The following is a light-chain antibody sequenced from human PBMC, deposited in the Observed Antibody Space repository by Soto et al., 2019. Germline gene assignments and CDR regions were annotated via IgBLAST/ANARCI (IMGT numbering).Light chain of an antibody. V-gene: IGKV3-20*01. CDR1: QSVSSSY. Sequence: EIVLTQSPGTLSLSPGERATLSCRASQSVSSSYLAWYQQKPGQAPRLLIYGASSRATGIPDRFSGSGSGTDFTLTISRLEPEDFAVYYCQQYGSSPTTFGQGTKA. CDR3: QQYGSSPTT. CDR2: GAS. J-gene: IGKJ1*01.